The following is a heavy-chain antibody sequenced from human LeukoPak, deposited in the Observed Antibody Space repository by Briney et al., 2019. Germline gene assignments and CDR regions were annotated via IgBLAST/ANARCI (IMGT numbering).Heavy chain of an antibody. CDR1: GFTVSSDY. D-gene: IGHD2-2*01. CDR2: MYRDGTT. CDR3: ARARIGVAGFFDY. Sequence: GSLRLSCAASGFTVSSDYMSWVRQAPGKGLEWVSVMYRDGTTYYADSVKGRFTISRDNSKNTVYLQMNSLRAEDTAVYYCARARIGVAGFFDYWGQGTLVTVSS. J-gene: IGHJ4*02. V-gene: IGHV3-66*02.